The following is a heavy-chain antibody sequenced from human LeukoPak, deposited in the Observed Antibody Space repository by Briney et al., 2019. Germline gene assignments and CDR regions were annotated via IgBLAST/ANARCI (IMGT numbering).Heavy chain of an antibody. V-gene: IGHV3-21*01. J-gene: IGHJ4*02. D-gene: IGHD3-3*01. CDR3: ARNYDFWSGYSDYFDY. CDR1: GFTFSNYW. Sequence: GGSLRLSCAASGFTFSNYWMHWVRQAPGKGLEWVSSISSSSSYIYYADSVKGRFTISRDNAKNSLYLQMNTLRAEDTAVYYCARNYDFWSGYSDYFDYWGQGILVTVSS. CDR2: ISSSSSYI.